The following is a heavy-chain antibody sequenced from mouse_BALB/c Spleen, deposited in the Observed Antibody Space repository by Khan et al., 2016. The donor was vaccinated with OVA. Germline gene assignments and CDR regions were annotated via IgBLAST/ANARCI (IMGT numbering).Heavy chain of an antibody. D-gene: IGHD1-1*01. Sequence: VQLLESGPELVKPGASVRMSCKASGYTFTDYVINWVKQRTGQGLEWIGQIYPGGDNTYYNERFKGKATLTADKSSNTSYMQLSRLTSEDSAVYLCERSAYGSVVYWGQGTTLTVSS. CDR2: IYPGGDNT. CDR3: ERSAYGSVVY. CDR1: GYTFTDYV. J-gene: IGHJ2*01. V-gene: IGHV1-77*01.